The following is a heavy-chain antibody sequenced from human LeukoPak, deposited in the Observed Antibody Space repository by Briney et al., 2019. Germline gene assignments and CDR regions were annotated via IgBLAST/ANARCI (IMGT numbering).Heavy chain of an antibody. D-gene: IGHD2-15*01. V-gene: IGHV3-48*04. CDR3: ARGPTGGIVGGDGLDY. Sequence: PGGSLRLSCAASGFTFSTYAMNWVRQAPGKGLEWVSYISSSSSTIYYADSVKGRFTISRDNAKNSLYLQMNSLRAEDTAVYYCARGPTGGIVGGDGLDYWGQGTLVTVSS. J-gene: IGHJ4*02. CDR2: ISSSSSTI. CDR1: GFTFSTYA.